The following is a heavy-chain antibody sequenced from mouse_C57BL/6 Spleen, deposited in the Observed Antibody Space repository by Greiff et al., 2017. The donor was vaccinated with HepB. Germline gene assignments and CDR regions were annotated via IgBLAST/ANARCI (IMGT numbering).Heavy chain of an antibody. Sequence: VKLLESGAELARPGASVKMSCKASGYTFTSYTMHWVKQRPGLGLEWIGYINPSSGYTKYNQKFKDKATLTADKSSITAYMQLSSLTSEDSAVYYCAPTFPYAMDYWGQGTSVTVSS. D-gene: IGHD1-1*01. CDR2: INPSSGYT. CDR3: APTFPYAMDY. CDR1: GYTFTSYT. J-gene: IGHJ4*01. V-gene: IGHV1-4*01.